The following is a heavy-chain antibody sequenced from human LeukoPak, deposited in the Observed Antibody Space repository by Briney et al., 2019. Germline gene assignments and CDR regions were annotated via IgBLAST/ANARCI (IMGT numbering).Heavy chain of an antibody. Sequence: GGSLRLSCAASGFTFSNYGMHWVRQAPGKGLEWVAVIAYDGSNEYYAEFVKGRFTISRDKSKNTLYLQMYSLRAEDTAVYFCAKDQGIAVAGTDDAFDIWGQGTRVTVSS. V-gene: IGHV3-30*18. CDR2: IAYDGSNE. D-gene: IGHD6-19*01. CDR3: AKDQGIAVAGTDDAFDI. CDR1: GFTFSNYG. J-gene: IGHJ3*02.